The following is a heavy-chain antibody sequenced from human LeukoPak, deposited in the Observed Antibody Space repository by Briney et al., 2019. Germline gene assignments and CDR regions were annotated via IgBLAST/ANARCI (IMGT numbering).Heavy chain of an antibody. J-gene: IGHJ4*02. CDR1: GGSISSSSYY. CDR2: IYYSGTT. CDR3: ARAGLVTNFYSNFDY. V-gene: IGHV4-39*01. D-gene: IGHD2-21*02. Sequence: SETLSLTCTVSGGSISSSSYYWGWIRQPPGKGLEWIGNIYYSGTTYCNPSLKSRVTISVDTSKNQFSLKLSSVTAADTAVYYCARAGLVTNFYSNFDYWGQGTLVTVSS.